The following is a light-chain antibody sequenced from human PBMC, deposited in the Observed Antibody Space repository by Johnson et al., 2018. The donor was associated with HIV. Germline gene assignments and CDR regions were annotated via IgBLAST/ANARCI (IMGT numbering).Light chain of an antibody. Sequence: QSVLTQPPSVSAAPGQKVTISCSGSSSNIGNSYISWYQQLPGTAPKLLIYENNKLPSGIPDRFSGSKSGTSATLGITGLQTGDEADYYCGTWDSSLSAEVFGTGTKVTVL. CDR2: ENN. CDR3: GTWDSSLSAEV. CDR1: SSNIGNSY. J-gene: IGLJ1*01. V-gene: IGLV1-51*02.